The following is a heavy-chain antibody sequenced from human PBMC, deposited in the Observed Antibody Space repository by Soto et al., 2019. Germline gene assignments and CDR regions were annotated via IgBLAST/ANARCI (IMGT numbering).Heavy chain of an antibody. Sequence: ASVKVSCKASGGTFSSYAISWVRQAPGQGLEWMGGIIPIFGTANYAQKFQGRVTITADESTSTAYMELSSLRSEDTAVYYCAREDFREYDSSGYYSLYFDYWGQGTLVTVSS. CDR2: IIPIFGTA. V-gene: IGHV1-69*13. CDR3: AREDFREYDSSGYYSLYFDY. CDR1: GGTFSSYA. J-gene: IGHJ4*02. D-gene: IGHD3-22*01.